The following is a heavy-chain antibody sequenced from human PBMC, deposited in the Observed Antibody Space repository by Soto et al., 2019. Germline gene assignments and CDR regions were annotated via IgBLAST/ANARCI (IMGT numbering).Heavy chain of an antibody. D-gene: IGHD3-10*01. V-gene: IGHV1-18*01. CDR3: ARDEAWFGDPWWFDP. CDR2: ISAYNGNT. Sequence: ASVKVSCKASGYTFTSYGISWVRQAPGQGLEWMRWISAYNGNTNYAQKLQGRVTMTTDTSTSTAYMELRSLRSDDTAVYYCARDEAWFGDPWWFDPWGQGTLITVSS. CDR1: GYTFTSYG. J-gene: IGHJ5*02.